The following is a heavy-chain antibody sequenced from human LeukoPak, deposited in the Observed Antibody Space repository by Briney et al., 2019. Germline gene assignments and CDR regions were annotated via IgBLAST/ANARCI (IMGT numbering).Heavy chain of an antibody. CDR1: GFAFDDFA. J-gene: IGHJ4*02. V-gene: IGHV3-49*04. Sequence: GGSLRLSGTTSGFAFDDFAMSWVRQPAGKGREWLVFIRRRAYGGAAEYAASVKGRFIISRDDSKGIAYLQMNSLKTEDTAVYYCSRNGLVDFDYWGQGSRVIVSP. CDR3: SRNGLVDFDY. CDR2: IRRRAYGGAA.